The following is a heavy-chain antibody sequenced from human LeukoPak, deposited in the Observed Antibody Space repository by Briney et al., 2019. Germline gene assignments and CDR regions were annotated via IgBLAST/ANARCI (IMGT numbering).Heavy chain of an antibody. J-gene: IGHJ5*02. CDR3: ARGGVTMVRRTGVFDP. V-gene: IGHV6-1*01. CDR1: GDSVSSNSAA. Sequence: PSQTLSLTCAISGDSVSSNSAAWNWIRQSPSRGLEWLGRTYYRSKWYNDYAVSVKSRITINPDTSKNQFSLQLNSVTAADTAVYYCARGGVTMVRRTGVFDPWGQGTLVTVSS. CDR2: TYYRSKWYN. D-gene: IGHD3-10*01.